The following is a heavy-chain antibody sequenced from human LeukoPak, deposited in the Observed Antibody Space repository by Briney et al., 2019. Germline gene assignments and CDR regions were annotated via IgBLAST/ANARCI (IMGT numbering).Heavy chain of an antibody. CDR1: GFTFSSYG. Sequence: GGSLRLSCAASGFTFSSYGMHWVRQAPGKGLEWVAFVRYDGSNKYYADSVKGRFTISRDNSKNTLYLQMNSLRAEDTAVYYCAKDWALLASGYYYGPFDYWGQGTLVTVSS. J-gene: IGHJ4*02. D-gene: IGHD3-22*01. CDR3: AKDWALLASGYYYGPFDY. V-gene: IGHV3-30*02. CDR2: VRYDGSNK.